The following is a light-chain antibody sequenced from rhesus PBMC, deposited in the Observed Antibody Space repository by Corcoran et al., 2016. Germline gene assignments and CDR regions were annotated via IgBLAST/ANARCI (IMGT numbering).Light chain of an antibody. CDR3: QQGYSYPFT. CDR1: QSLSNY. CDR2: RAS. Sequence: DIQMTQSPSSLSASVGDRVTITCQASQSLSNYLNWYQQKLGKIPKLLIYRASSLQSGIPSRFSGSGSGTDFTLTISSLQPEDFSTYDCQQGYSYPFTFGPGTKLDIK. V-gene: IGKV1S9*01. J-gene: IGKJ3*01.